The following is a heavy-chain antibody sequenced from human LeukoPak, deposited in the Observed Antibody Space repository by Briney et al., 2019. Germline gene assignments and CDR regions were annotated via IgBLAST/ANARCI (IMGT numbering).Heavy chain of an antibody. CDR3: AGQARPGAAEGAFDI. CDR1: GFTSSSYE. Sequence: GGSRSLSCVASGFTSSSYEMHWVRQVKEKVLEWVSAISTAGDPYYLGSVKGRFTISRENAKNSFYLQMNSLRAGDTAVYYCAGQARPGAAEGAFDIWGQGTMVTVSS. CDR2: ISTAGDP. J-gene: IGHJ3*02. D-gene: IGHD2-2*01. V-gene: IGHV3-13*05.